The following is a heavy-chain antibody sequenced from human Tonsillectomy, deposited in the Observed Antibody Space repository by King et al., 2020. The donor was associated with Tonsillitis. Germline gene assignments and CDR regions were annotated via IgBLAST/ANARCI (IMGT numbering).Heavy chain of an antibody. CDR1: GDTFSSYA. V-gene: IGHV1-69*14. CDR3: ASDMTIFGVVTLDY. D-gene: IGHD3-3*01. J-gene: IGHJ4*02. Sequence: QLVQSGAEVKKPGSSVKVSCKASGDTFSSYAISWVRQAPGQGLEWMGGIIPLYGTANYAQKFQGRVTITADKSTSTAYMELSSLRSEDPAVYYCASDMTIFGVVTLDYWGQGTLVTVSS. CDR2: IIPLYGTA.